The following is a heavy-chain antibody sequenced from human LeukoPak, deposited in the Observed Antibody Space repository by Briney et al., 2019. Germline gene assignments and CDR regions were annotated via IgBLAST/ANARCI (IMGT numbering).Heavy chain of an antibody. J-gene: IGHJ4*02. D-gene: IGHD3-16*01. CDR3: ARGGEWLKREGFNY. Sequence: GGSLRLSCAASGFTFSDYSMNWVRQAPGKGLEWVSSISSSSSYIYYADSVKGRFTISRDNSKNTLYLQMNSLRAEDTAVYYCARGGEWLKREGFNYWGQGTLVTVSS. CDR2: ISSSSSYI. CDR1: GFTFSDYS. V-gene: IGHV3-21*01.